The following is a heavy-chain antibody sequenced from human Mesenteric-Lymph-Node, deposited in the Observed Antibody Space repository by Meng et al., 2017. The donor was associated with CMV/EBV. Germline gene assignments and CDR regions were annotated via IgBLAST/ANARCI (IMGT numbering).Heavy chain of an antibody. CDR2: IDWDDDK. CDR1: GFSLSTSGMR. D-gene: IGHD1-26*01. V-gene: IGHV2-70D*14. CDR3: ARTPPNSGSYFGDAFDI. Sequence: SGPTLVKPTQTLTLTCTFSGFSLSTSGMRVSWIRQPPGKALEWLARIDWDDDKFYSTSLKTRLTISKDTSKTQVVLTMTNMDPVDTATYYCARTPPNSGSYFGDAFDIWGQGTMVTVSS. J-gene: IGHJ3*02.